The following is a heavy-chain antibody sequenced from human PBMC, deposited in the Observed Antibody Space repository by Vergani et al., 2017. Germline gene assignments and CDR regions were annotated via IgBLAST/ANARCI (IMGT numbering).Heavy chain of an antibody. Sequence: EVQLLESGGGLVQPGGSLRLSCAASGFTFSSYAMSWVRKAPGKGLEWVSVISGSGGSTYYADSMKGRFTISRDNSKNMLYLQMNSLRAEDTAVYYCAKGGGYYYGSGSYNYFDYWGQGTLVTVSS. CDR3: AKGGGYYYGSGSYNYFDY. D-gene: IGHD3-10*01. V-gene: IGHV3-23*01. J-gene: IGHJ4*02. CDR1: GFTFSSYA. CDR2: ISGSGGST.